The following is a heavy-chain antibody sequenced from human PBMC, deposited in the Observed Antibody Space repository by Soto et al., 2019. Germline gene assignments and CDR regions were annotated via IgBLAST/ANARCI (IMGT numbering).Heavy chain of an antibody. CDR1: GFTFSSYA. V-gene: IGHV3-23*01. Sequence: VQLLESGGGLVQPGGSLRLSCAASGFTFSSYAMGWVRQAPGKGLEWVSGIDGSGGDKSFADSVKGRFTILRDNSKNMLYLHMYGLRAEDTARYYCAKEIVAAAYAETSPFDFWGQGTLVTVSS. CDR2: IDGSGGDK. CDR3: AKEIVAAAYAETSPFDF. D-gene: IGHD2-15*01. J-gene: IGHJ4*02.